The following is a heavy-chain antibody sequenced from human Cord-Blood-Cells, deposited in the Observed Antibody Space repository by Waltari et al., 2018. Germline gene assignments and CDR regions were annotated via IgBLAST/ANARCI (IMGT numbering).Heavy chain of an antibody. Sequence: QVQLQQWGAGLLKPSETLSLTCAVYGGSFSGYYWSWIRQPPGKGLEWIGEINHSGSTNYNPSLKSRVTISVDTSKNQFSLKLSSVTAADTAVYCCARHVYCSSTSCYMDAFDIWGQGTMVTISS. D-gene: IGHD2-2*02. CDR2: INHSGST. CDR1: GGSFSGYY. J-gene: IGHJ3*02. CDR3: ARHVYCSSTSCYMDAFDI. V-gene: IGHV4-34*01.